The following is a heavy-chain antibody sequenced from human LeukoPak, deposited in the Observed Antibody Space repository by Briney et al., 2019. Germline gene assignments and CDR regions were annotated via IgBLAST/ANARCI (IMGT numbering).Heavy chain of an antibody. D-gene: IGHD3-22*01. J-gene: IGHJ4*02. Sequence: SETLSLTCAVYGGSFSGYYWSWIRQPPGKGLEWIGEINHSGSTNYNPSLKSRVTISVDTSKNQFSLKLSSVTAADTAVYYCARHPRGYYDSSGYFFDYWGQGTLVTVSS. CDR1: GGSFSGYY. CDR2: INHSGST. CDR3: ARHPRGYYDSSGYFFDY. V-gene: IGHV4-34*01.